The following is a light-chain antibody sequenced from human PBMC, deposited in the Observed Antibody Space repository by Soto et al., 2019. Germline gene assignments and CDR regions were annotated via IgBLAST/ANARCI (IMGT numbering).Light chain of an antibody. V-gene: IGLV2-23*01. CDR1: NSDVGSYNL. CDR3: CSRTTSIILL. J-gene: IGLJ3*02. Sequence: QSALTQPASVSGSPGQSITISCTRTNSDVGSYNLVSWYQQHPGKAPKLIIYEVTKRPSGVSNRFSGSKSGNAASLTISGLQAEDEADYYCCSRTTSIILLFGGGTKLTVL. CDR2: EVT.